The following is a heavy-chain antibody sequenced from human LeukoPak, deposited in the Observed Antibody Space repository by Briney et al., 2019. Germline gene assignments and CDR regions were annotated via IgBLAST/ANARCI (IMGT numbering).Heavy chain of an antibody. Sequence: PSETLSLTCTVSGVSITGYYWSWIRQPPGKGLAWIGYVYYSGSTDNNPSLKSRVTISVDTSKNQFSLKLSSVTAADTAVYYCARGRSGYNWAFDIWGQGTKVTVSS. J-gene: IGHJ3*02. CDR3: ARGRSGYNWAFDI. CDR1: GVSITGYY. V-gene: IGHV4-59*01. CDR2: VYYSGST. D-gene: IGHD5-24*01.